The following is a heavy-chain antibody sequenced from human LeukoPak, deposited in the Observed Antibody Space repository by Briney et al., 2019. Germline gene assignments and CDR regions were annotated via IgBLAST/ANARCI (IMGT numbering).Heavy chain of an antibody. V-gene: IGHV4-34*01. CDR3: AASSTGSGYPYRSYYFDY. J-gene: IGHJ4*02. CDR1: GGSFSGYY. CDR2: INHSGST. Sequence: RSSETLSLTCAVYGGSFSGYYWSWIRQSPGKGLEWIGEINHSGSTNYNPSLKSRVTISVDTSKNQFSLKLSSVTAADTAVYYCAASSTGSGYPYRSYYFDYWGQGTLVTVSS. D-gene: IGHD5-12*01.